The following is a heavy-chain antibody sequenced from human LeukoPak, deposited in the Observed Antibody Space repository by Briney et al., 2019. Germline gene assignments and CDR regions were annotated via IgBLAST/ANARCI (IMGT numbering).Heavy chain of an antibody. J-gene: IGHJ6*03. D-gene: IGHD3-10*01. V-gene: IGHV3-48*03. CDR2: ISSSGSTI. Sequence: GGSLRLSCAASGFTFSSYEMNWVRQAPGKGLEWVSYISSSGSTIYYADSVKGRFTISRDNAKNSLYLQMNSLRAEDTAVYYCARAHFEGSGSYYQNDYYYYMDVWGKGTTVTISS. CDR3: ARAHFEGSGSYYQNDYYYYMDV. CDR1: GFTFSSYE.